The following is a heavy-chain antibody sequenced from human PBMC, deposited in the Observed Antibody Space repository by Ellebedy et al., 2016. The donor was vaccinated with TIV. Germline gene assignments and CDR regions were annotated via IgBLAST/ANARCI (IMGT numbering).Heavy chain of an antibody. J-gene: IGHJ4*02. CDR1: GGTFSSYA. D-gene: IGHD6-19*01. CDR2: IIPILGVA. V-gene: IGHV1-69*04. Sequence: AASVKVSCKASGGTFSSYAISWVRQAPGQGLEWMGRIIPILGVANYAQKLQGRLTMTTDTSSSTAYMELRSLRSDDTAVYYCARDQGGRWAVAGTDYWGQGTLVTVSS. CDR3: ARDQGGRWAVAGTDY.